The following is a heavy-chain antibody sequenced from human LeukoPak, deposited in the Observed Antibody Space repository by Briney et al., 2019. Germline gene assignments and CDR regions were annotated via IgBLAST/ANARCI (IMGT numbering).Heavy chain of an antibody. CDR2: IYYSGST. D-gene: IGHD4-17*01. Sequence: PSETLSLTCTVSGGSISSYYWSWIRQPPGKGLEWIGYIYYSGSTSYNPSLKSRVTISVDSSKKQFSLKLSSVTAADTAVYYCASVFGVTTVIDYWGQGTLVTVSS. V-gene: IGHV4-59*08. J-gene: IGHJ4*02. CDR1: GGSISSYY. CDR3: ASVFGVTTVIDY.